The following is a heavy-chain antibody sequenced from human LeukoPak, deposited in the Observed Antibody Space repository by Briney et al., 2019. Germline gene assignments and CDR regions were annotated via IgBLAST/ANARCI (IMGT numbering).Heavy chain of an antibody. J-gene: IGHJ4*02. Sequence: ASVKVSCKASGGTFSSYAISWVRQAPGQGLEWMGGIIPIFGTANYAQKFQGRVTITADESTSTAYIELSSLRSEDTAVYYCARDRDYYDSSAHSVGYWGQGTLVTVSS. D-gene: IGHD3-22*01. CDR1: GGTFSSYA. CDR2: IIPIFGTA. CDR3: ARDRDYYDSSAHSVGY. V-gene: IGHV1-69*13.